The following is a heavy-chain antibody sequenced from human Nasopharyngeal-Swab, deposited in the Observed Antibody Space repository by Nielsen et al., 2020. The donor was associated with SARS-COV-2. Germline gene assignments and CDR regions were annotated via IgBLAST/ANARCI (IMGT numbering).Heavy chain of an antibody. Sequence: GESLKISCAATGFTFESHTMSWLRQAPGKGLEWVANIKADGSETSYVDSVKGRFTISRDNAKNSLYLQMNSLRAEDTAVYFCARAWRGFSIWGQGTMVTVSS. CDR3: ARAWRGFSI. CDR2: IKADGSET. CDR1: GFTFESHT. J-gene: IGHJ3*02. V-gene: IGHV3-7*01. D-gene: IGHD3-3*01.